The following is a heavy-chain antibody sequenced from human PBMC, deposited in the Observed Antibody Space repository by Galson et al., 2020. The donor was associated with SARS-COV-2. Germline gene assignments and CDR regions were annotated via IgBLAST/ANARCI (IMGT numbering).Heavy chain of an antibody. D-gene: IGHD3-9*01. CDR2: IIPMLNIT. J-gene: IGHJ4*02. CDR3: ARIASKTGSDF. CDR1: GGTFSSYT. V-gene: IGHV1-69*02. Sequence: SVKVSCKASGGTFSSYTLSWVRQAPGQGLAWLGRIIPMLNITYYAQHLQGRLTITADESTGTPDMELSSLRSEDTAIYYCARIASKTGSDFWGQGTLVTVSS.